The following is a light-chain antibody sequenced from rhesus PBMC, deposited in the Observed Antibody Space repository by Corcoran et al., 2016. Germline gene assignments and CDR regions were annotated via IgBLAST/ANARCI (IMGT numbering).Light chain of an antibody. Sequence: DIQMTQSPSSLSASVGDTVTITCRASQGISSWLAWYQQKTGKAPKLLIKKASSLQSGVPSRFSGSGFGTDFTLTISSLQSEDFATYYCQQYSSRPYSFGQGTKVEIK. CDR2: KAS. CDR3: QQYSSRPYS. CDR1: QGISSW. V-gene: IGKV1-22*01. J-gene: IGKJ2*01.